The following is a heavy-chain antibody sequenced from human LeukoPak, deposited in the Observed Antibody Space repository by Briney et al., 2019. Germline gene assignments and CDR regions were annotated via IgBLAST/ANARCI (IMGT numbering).Heavy chain of an antibody. CDR3: ARVEYGDYGWFDP. CDR1: GDSISTYY. CDR2: ISDSGST. J-gene: IGHJ5*02. D-gene: IGHD4-17*01. V-gene: IGHV4-59*01. Sequence: SETLSLTCTVSGDSISTYYWTWLRQPPPKGLEWIGYISDSGSTNYNPSLKSRVTISLDTSKNQFSLKLISLTAADTAAYYCARVEYGDYGWFDPWGQGTLVTVSS.